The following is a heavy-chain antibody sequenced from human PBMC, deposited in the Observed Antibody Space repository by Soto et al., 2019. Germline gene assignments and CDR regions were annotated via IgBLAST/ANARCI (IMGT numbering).Heavy chain of an antibody. D-gene: IGHD3-10*01. CDR2: IYYSGST. J-gene: IGHJ5*02. Sequence: QVQLQESGPGLVKPSQTLSLTCTVSGGSISSGDYYWSWIRQPPGKGLEWIGYIYYSGSTYYNPSLKSRVTISVDTSKNQFSRKLSSVTAADTAVYYCARVPNYYGSGSHFDPWGQGTLVTVSS. CDR1: GGSISSGDYY. V-gene: IGHV4-30-4*01. CDR3: ARVPNYYGSGSHFDP.